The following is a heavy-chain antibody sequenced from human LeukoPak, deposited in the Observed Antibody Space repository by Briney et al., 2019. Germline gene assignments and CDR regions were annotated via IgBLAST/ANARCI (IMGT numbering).Heavy chain of an antibody. CDR2: IIPIFGTA. D-gene: IGHD1-26*01. J-gene: IGHJ5*02. CDR1: GGTFSSYA. CDR3: ARDGSGGSYFNWFDP. V-gene: IGHV1-69*05. Sequence: SVKVSCKASGGTFSSYAISWVRQAPGQGLEWMGGIIPIFGTANYAQKFQGRVTITTDESTSTAYMELSSLRSEDTAVYYCARDGSGGSYFNWFDPWGQGTLVTVSS.